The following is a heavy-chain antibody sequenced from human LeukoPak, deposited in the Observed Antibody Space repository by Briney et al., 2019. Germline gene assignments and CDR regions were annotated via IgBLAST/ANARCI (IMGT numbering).Heavy chain of an antibody. CDR3: ARDGSGWPLDV. V-gene: IGHV3-66*01. Sequence: GGSLRLSCAASGFTVSSNYMSWVRQAPGKGLEWVSVIYSGGSTYYADSVKGRFTISRDDSKNTLYLQMNSLRAEDTAVYYCARDGSGWPLDVWGQGTTVTVSS. J-gene: IGHJ6*02. CDR2: IYSGGST. CDR1: GFTVSSNY. D-gene: IGHD6-19*01.